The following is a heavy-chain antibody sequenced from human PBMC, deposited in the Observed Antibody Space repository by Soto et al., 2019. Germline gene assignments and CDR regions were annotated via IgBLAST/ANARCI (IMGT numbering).Heavy chain of an antibody. CDR3: TRVSRTWEDDY. J-gene: IGHJ4*02. D-gene: IGHD1-26*01. CDR1: GFTFSDYG. V-gene: IGHV3-48*02. Sequence: EVQVVESGGGLAQPGGSLRLSCAASGFTFSDYGVTWVRQAPGKGLEWISYISSGRDTIYYADSVKGRFTISRDDAKETLFLQMNSLRDEDTAVYYCTRVSRTWEDDYWGRGTLVTVSS. CDR2: ISSGRDTI.